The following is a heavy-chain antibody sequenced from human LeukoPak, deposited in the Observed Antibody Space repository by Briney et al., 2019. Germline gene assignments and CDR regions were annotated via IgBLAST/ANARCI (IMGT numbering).Heavy chain of an antibody. Sequence: GSLRLSCAASGFTFSSYAMNWVRQAPGKGLEWVSTISASGGSTYYFVKGRFTISRDNSKNTLYLQMNSLSAEDTAVYYCAKGYCSSTNCKESFFDYWGQGTLVTVSS. J-gene: IGHJ4*02. CDR2: ISASGGST. CDR1: GFTFSSYA. CDR3: AKGYCSSTNCKESFFDY. V-gene: IGHV3-23*01. D-gene: IGHD2-2*01.